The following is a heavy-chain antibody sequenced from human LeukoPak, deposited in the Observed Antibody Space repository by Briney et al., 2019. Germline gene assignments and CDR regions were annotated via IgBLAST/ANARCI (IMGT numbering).Heavy chain of an antibody. CDR2: ITLNSGGT. CDR1: GYTFTDYF. D-gene: IGHD6-13*01. Sequence: GASVKVSCKAAGYTFTDYFMHWVRQAPGQGLEWMGWITLNSGGTNYAQKFQGRVTMTRDTSISTAYMELNRLTSDDTAVYYCTRPAATGHFDSWGQGTLVTVSS. V-gene: IGHV1-2*02. CDR3: TRPAATGHFDS. J-gene: IGHJ4*02.